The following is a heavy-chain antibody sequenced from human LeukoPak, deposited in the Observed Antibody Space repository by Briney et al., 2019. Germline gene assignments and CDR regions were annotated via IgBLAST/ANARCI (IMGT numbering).Heavy chain of an antibody. D-gene: IGHD7-27*01. CDR1: GFTFSSYA. Sequence: GRSLRLSCAASGFTFSSYAMHWVRQAPGKGLEWVAVISYDGSNKYYADSVKGRFTISRDNSKNTLYLQMNSLRAEDTAVYYCARGPLGYDAFDIWGQGTMVTVSS. V-gene: IGHV3-30-3*01. CDR3: ARGPLGYDAFDI. J-gene: IGHJ3*02. CDR2: ISYDGSNK.